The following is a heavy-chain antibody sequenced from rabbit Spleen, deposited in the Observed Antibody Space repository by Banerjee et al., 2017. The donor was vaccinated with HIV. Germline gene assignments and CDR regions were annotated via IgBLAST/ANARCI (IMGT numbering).Heavy chain of an antibody. CDR1: GFDFSSYG. CDR3: AREDVGGSVTL. J-gene: IGHJ6*01. Sequence: LEESGGGLVQPGGSLTLSCKASGFDFSSYGMSWVRQAPGKGLEWIGYIDPATETTYYANWVNGRFTISSNTNQNTVSLQMTSLTAADTATYFCAREDVGGSVTLWGPGTLVTVS. CDR2: IDPATETT. V-gene: IGHV1S47*01. D-gene: IGHD1-1*01.